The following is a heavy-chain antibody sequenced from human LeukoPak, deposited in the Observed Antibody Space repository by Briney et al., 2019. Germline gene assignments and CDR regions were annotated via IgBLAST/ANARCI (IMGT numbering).Heavy chain of an antibody. D-gene: IGHD2-21*02. CDR3: ARGVPQIVVVTATNYFDY. CDR1: GYTFTGYG. Sequence: ASVKVSCKASGYTFTGYGLSWVRQAPGQGLEWMGWISAYNGNTNYAQKFRGRVTMTSDTSTSTAYMELRSLTSDDSAVYYCARGVPQIVVVTATNYFDYWGRGTLVTVSS. V-gene: IGHV1-18*01. CDR2: ISAYNGNT. J-gene: IGHJ4*02.